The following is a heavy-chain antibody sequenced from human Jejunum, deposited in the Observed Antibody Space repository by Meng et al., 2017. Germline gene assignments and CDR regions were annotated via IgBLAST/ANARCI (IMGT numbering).Heavy chain of an antibody. CDR1: GFSFSTYE. V-gene: IGHV3-48*03. J-gene: IGHJ4*01. CDR2: ITDSGAGL. D-gene: IGHD4-17*01. CDR3: AREIVGDPGYFDY. Sequence: GGSLRLSCAASGFSFSTYEFNWVRQAPGKGLEWVSHITDSGAGLYYADSVKGRFNVSRDNAKNSVYLQMSSLRAEDTAVYYCAREIVGDPGYFDYWGHGTLVTVSS.